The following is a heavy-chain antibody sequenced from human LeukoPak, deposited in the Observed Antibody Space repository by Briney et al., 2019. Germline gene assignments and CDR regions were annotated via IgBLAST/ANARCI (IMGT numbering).Heavy chain of an antibody. J-gene: IGHJ4*02. CDR3: ARRGGYYDSSGYYYRITPLGY. V-gene: IGHV1-46*01. D-gene: IGHD3-22*01. CDR1: GYTFTSYH. CDR2: INPSGGST. Sequence: ASVKVSCKASGYTFTSYHMHWVRQAPGQGLEWMGIINPSGGSTSYAQKFQGRVTMTRDTSTSTVYMELSSLRSEDTAVYYCARRGGYYDSSGYYYRITPLGYWGQGTLVTVSS.